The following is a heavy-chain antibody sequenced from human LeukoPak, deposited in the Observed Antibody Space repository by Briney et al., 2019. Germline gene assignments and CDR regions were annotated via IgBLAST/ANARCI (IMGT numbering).Heavy chain of an antibody. Sequence: ASVKVSCKASGYTFTSYDINWVRQATGQGLEWMGWMNPNSGNTGYAQKFQGRVTITRNTSISTAYMELSSLRSEDTAVYYCARGGGYDFWSGYLNDYWGQGTLVTVSS. CDR2: MNPNSGNT. V-gene: IGHV1-8*03. D-gene: IGHD3-3*01. J-gene: IGHJ4*02. CDR3: ARGGGYDFWSGYLNDY. CDR1: GYTFTSYD.